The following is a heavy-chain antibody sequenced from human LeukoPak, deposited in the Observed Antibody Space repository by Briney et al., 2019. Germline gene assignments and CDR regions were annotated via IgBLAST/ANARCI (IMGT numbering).Heavy chain of an antibody. CDR2: ISGNGGST. Sequence: PGGSLRLSCAASGFTFSSYAMSWVRQAPGKGLEWVSGISGNGGSTYYADSVKGRFTISRDNSKNTLYLQMNSLRAEDTAVYYCAKLGYCSSTSCTTNWFDPWGQGTLVTVSS. D-gene: IGHD2-2*01. J-gene: IGHJ5*02. CDR3: AKLGYCSSTSCTTNWFDP. CDR1: GFTFSSYA. V-gene: IGHV3-23*01.